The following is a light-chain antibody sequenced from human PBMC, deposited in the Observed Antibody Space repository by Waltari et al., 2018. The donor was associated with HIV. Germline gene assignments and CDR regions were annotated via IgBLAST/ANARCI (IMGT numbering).Light chain of an antibody. CDR2: DVT. Sequence: QSALTQPASVSGSLGQSITISCPGTSSDVGKYNLVSWFQQHPGKAPKFMIYDVTKRPSGVSDRFSGSKSGNTASLTISGLQAEDEADYYCSSVANRSTFMFGGGTKLTVL. CDR1: SSDVGKYNL. V-gene: IGLV2-23*02. J-gene: IGLJ3*02. CDR3: SSVANRSTFM.